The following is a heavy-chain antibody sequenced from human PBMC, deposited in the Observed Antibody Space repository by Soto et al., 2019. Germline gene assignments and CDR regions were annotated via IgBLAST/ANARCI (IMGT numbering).Heavy chain of an antibody. D-gene: IGHD2-2*01. Sequence: SETLSLTCAVYGGSFSGYYWSWIRQPPGKGLEWIGEINHSGSTNYNPSLKSRVTISVDTSKNQFSLKLSSVTAADTAVYYCARYCSSTSCRRRGFDPWGQGTLVTVSS. J-gene: IGHJ5*02. CDR2: INHSGST. CDR1: GGSFSGYY. V-gene: IGHV4-34*01. CDR3: ARYCSSTSCRRRGFDP.